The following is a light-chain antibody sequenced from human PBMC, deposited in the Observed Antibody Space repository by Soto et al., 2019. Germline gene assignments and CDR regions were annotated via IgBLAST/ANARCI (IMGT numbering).Light chain of an antibody. CDR2: RNN. CDR3: AAWDDSLSGRYV. J-gene: IGLJ1*01. V-gene: IGLV1-47*01. CDR1: SSNIGSNY. Sequence: QSVLTQSPSASGTPGQRVTISCSGRSSNIGSNYVYWYQQLPGTAPKLLIYRNNQRPSGVPDRFSGSKSGTSASLAISGLRSEDEADYYCAAWDDSLSGRYVFGTGTKVTVL.